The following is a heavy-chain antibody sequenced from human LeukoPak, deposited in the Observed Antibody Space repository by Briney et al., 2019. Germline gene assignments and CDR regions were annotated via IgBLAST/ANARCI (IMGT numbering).Heavy chain of an antibody. V-gene: IGHV3-30*18. CDR1: GFTFSSYG. Sequence: QPGGSLRLSCAASGFTFSSYGMHWVRQAPGKGLEWVAVISYDGSNKYYADSVKGRFTISRDNSKNTLYLQMNSLRAEDTAVYYCAKQREGISWSPDYWGQGTLVTVSS. J-gene: IGHJ4*02. D-gene: IGHD6-13*01. CDR2: ISYDGSNK. CDR3: AKQREGISWSPDY.